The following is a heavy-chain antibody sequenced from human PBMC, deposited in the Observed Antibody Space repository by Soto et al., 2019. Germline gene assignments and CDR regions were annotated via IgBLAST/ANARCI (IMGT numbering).Heavy chain of an antibody. V-gene: IGHV5-10-1*01. CDR3: ARLPITGTENYYYGMDV. CDR2: IDPSDSYT. Sequence: GESLKISCKGSGYSFTSYWISWVRQMPGKGLEWMGRIDPSDSYTNYSPSFQGHVTISADKSISTAYLQWSSLKASDTAMYYCARLPITGTENYYYGMDVSGQGTTVTVSS. D-gene: IGHD1-7*01. CDR1: GYSFTSYW. J-gene: IGHJ6*02.